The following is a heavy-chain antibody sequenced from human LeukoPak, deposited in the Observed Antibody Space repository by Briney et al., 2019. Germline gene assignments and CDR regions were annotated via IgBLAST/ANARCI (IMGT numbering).Heavy chain of an antibody. J-gene: IGHJ4*02. V-gene: IGHV3-20*04. CDR3: ARGLPPRTYYYDSSGYFDY. CDR1: GFTFSSYG. CDR2: INWNGGST. D-gene: IGHD3-22*01. Sequence: GGSLRLSCAASGFTFSSYGMSWVRQAPGKGLEWVSGINWNGGSTGYADSVKGRFTISRDNAKNSLYLQMNSLRAEDTALYYCARGLPPRTYYYDSSGYFDYWGQGTLVTVSS.